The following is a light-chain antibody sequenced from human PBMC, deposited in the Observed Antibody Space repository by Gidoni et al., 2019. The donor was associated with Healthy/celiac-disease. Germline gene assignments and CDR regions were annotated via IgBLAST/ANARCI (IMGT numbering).Light chain of an antibody. V-gene: IGKV1-5*03. CDR2: KAS. Sequence: DIQMTQSPSTLSASVGDRVTITCRASQSIIRWLAWYQQKPRKAPKLLIYKASSLESGVPSRFSGSGSGTEFTLTISRLQPDDFATYYCQQYNSYSLTFGGGPKVEIK. CDR1: QSIIRW. CDR3: QQYNSYSLT. J-gene: IGKJ4*01.